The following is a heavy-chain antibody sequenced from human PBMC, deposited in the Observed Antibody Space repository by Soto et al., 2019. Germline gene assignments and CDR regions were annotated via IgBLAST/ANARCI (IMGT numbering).Heavy chain of an antibody. D-gene: IGHD5-18*01. Sequence: QVQLVQSGAEVKKPGASVKVSCKVSGYTFTSYGISWVRQAPGQGLEWMGWISAYNGNTNYAQKLQGRVTMTTDTSTSTAYMELRSLRSDDTAVYYCARVDLQLWVEGGFDYWGQGTLVTVSS. CDR1: GYTFTSYG. V-gene: IGHV1-18*01. CDR2: ISAYNGNT. J-gene: IGHJ4*02. CDR3: ARVDLQLWVEGGFDY.